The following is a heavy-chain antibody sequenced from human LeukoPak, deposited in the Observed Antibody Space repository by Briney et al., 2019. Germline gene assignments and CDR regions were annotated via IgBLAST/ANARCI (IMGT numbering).Heavy chain of an antibody. V-gene: IGHV1-69*13. D-gene: IGHD2-15*01. CDR2: IIPIFGTA. CDR3: ARTILYCSGGSCYYNWFDP. Sequence: SVKVSCKASGGTFSSYAISWVRQAPGQGLEWMGGIIPIFGTANYAQKFQGRVTITADESTSTAYMELSSPRSEDTAVYYCARTILYCSGGSCYYNWFDPWGQGTLVTVSS. J-gene: IGHJ5*02. CDR1: GGTFSSYA.